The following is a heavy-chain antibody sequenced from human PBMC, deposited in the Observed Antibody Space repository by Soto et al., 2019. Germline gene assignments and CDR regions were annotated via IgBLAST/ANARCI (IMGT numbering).Heavy chain of an antibody. Sequence: SVKVSCKASGGTFSSYAISWVRQAPGQGLEWMGGIIPIFGTANYAQKFQGRVTITADESTSTAYMELSSLRSEDTAVYYCARGRDIVVVVAATPAQSYYYYGMDVWGQGTTVVVCS. CDR1: GGTFSSYA. CDR3: ARGRDIVVVVAATPAQSYYYYGMDV. J-gene: IGHJ6*02. V-gene: IGHV1-69*13. D-gene: IGHD2-15*01. CDR2: IIPIFGTA.